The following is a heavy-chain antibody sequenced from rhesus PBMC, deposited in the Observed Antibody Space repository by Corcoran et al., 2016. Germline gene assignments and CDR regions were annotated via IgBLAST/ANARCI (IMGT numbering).Heavy chain of an antibody. CDR1: GFTFSSYA. CDR3: AKVTAAGQFFDY. D-gene: IGHD6S26*01. CDR2: ISSGGST. V-gene: IGHV3-103*01. J-gene: IGHJ4*01. Sequence: EVQLVESGGGLAKPGGCLRLSWAASGFTFSSYAMHWVRQAPGKGLEWVSAISSGGSTYYADSVKGRFTISRDNSKNTLSLQMNSLRAEDTAVYYCAKVTAAGQFFDYWGQGVLVTVSS.